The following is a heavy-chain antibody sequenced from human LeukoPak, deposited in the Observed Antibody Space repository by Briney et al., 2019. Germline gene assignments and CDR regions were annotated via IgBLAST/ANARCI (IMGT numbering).Heavy chain of an antibody. CDR3: ARVSRDGYNYFFDY. CDR2: ISSSSSYT. V-gene: IGHV3-11*05. CDR1: GFTFSDYY. D-gene: IGHD5-24*01. J-gene: IGHJ4*02. Sequence: GGSLRLSCAASGFTFSDYYMSWIRQAPGKGLEWVSYISSSSSYTNYADSVKGRFTISRDNSKNTLYLQLNSLRAEDTAVYYCARVSRDGYNYFFDYWGQGTLVTVSS.